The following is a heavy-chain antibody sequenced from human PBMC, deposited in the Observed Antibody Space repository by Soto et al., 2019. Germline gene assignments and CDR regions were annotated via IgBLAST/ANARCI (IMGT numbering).Heavy chain of an antibody. V-gene: IGHV1-46*03. J-gene: IGHJ6*02. CDR3: ARDPVRRASSHYYYYGMDV. CDR2: INPSGGST. Sequence: ASVKVSCKASGYTFTSYYMHWVRQAPGQGLEWMGIINPSGGSTSYAQKFQGRVTMTRDTSTSTVYMELSSLRSEDTAVYYCARDPVRRASSHYYYYGMDVWGQGTTVTVSS. CDR1: GYTFTSYY.